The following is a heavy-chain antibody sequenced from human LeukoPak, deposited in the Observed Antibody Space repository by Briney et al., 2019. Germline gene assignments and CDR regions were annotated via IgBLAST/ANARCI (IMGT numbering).Heavy chain of an antibody. Sequence: GGSLRLSCAASGFTFSYYTMIWVRQAPGRGLEWVSFISSSSTYIYYADSVKGRFTISRDNAKNSLYPQMNSLRAEDTAVYYCARAGYSMDTEYFQHWGQGTLVTVSS. D-gene: IGHD5-18*01. V-gene: IGHV3-21*01. CDR1: GFTFSYYT. CDR2: ISSSSTYI. CDR3: ARAGYSMDTEYFQH. J-gene: IGHJ1*01.